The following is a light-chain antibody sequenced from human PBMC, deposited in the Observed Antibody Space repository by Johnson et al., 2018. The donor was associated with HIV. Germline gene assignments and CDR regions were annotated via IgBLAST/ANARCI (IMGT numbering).Light chain of an antibody. CDR1: SSNIGNNY. CDR2: ENN. V-gene: IGLV1-51*02. CDR3: GTWDSSLSAVV. J-gene: IGLJ1*01. Sequence: QAALTQPPSVSAAPGQKVTISCSGSSSNIGNNYVSWYQQLPGTAPKLLIYENNKRPSGIPDRFSGSKSGTSATLGITRLQTGDEADYYCGTWDSSLSAVVFGTGTKVTVL.